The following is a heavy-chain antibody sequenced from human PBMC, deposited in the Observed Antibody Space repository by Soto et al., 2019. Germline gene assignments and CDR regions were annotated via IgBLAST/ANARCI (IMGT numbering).Heavy chain of an antibody. V-gene: IGHV3-30*18. J-gene: IGHJ4*02. CDR2: ISYDGRDK. Sequence: QVQLVESGGGVVQPGRSLRLSCPASGFTFSNYAMHWVRQGPGKALEWVAVISYDGRDKKHADSVNGRFTVSRDNSKNTLSLEMSSLRAEDTAIYYCAKDRTPVADYYFDYWGKGTLVTVSS. D-gene: IGHD2-2*01. CDR3: AKDRTPVADYYFDY. CDR1: GFTFSNYA.